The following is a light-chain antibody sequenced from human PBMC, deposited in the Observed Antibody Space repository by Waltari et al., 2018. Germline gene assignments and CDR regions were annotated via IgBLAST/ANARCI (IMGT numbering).Light chain of an antibody. CDR1: SSDVGSYNL. Sequence: QSALTQPASVSGSPGQSITISCTGPSSDVGSYNLVSWYQQHPDKAPKLMIYEVSMRPSGVSNRFSCSKSGNTASLTISGLQAEDDADYYCCSYAGSSTSVVFGGGTKLTVL. CDR3: CSYAGSSTSVV. CDR2: EVS. V-gene: IGLV2-23*02. J-gene: IGLJ2*01.